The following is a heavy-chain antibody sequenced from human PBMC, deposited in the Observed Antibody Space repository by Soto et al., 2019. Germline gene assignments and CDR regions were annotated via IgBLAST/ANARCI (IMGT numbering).Heavy chain of an antibody. CDR2: ISSSGSTI. D-gene: IGHD3-22*01. J-gene: IGHJ6*02. CDR1: GFTFSDYY. V-gene: IGHV3-11*01. Sequence: LRLSCAASGFTFSDYYMSWIRQAPGKGLEWVSYISSSGSTIYYADSVKGRFTISRDNAKNSLYLQMNSLRAEDTAVYYCARDYDYDGSGYYGMDVWGQETTVTVSS. CDR3: ARDYDYDGSGYYGMDV.